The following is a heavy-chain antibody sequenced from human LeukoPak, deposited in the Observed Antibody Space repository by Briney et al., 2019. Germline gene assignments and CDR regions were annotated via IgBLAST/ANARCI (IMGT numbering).Heavy chain of an antibody. V-gene: IGHV1-2*02. CDR3: ARARIVVVPAAISPTRHYYYYYMDV. CDR1: GCTFTGYY. Sequence: ASVKVSCKASGCTFTGYYMHWVRQAPGQGLEWMGWINPNSGGTNYAQKFQGRVTMTRDTSISTAYMELSRLRSDDTAVYYCARARIVVVPAAISPTRHYYYYYMDVWGKGTTVTVSS. J-gene: IGHJ6*03. CDR2: INPNSGGT. D-gene: IGHD2-2*02.